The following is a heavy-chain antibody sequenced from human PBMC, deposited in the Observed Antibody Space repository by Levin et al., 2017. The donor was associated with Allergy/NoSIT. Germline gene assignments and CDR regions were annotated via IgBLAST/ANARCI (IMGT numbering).Heavy chain of an antibody. Sequence: AGESLKISCKASGFNFPRSAVHWVRQARGQGLEWIGWIVVDSGDTHYAQQFQERVTITRDRSTSTAYMELSSLKSDDTAVYFCASGSSRQYVLDIWGRGTTVTVSS. V-gene: IGHV1-58*01. D-gene: IGHD2-2*01. CDR1: GFNFPRSA. J-gene: IGHJ6*02. CDR2: IVVDSGDT. CDR3: ASGSSRQYVLDI.